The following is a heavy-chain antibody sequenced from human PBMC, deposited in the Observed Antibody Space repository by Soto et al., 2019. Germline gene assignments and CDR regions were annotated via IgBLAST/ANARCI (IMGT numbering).Heavy chain of an antibody. D-gene: IGHD3-16*01. V-gene: IGHV1-18*01. CDR1: GYIFVNYG. CDR3: AMVDNYVPPTPQAV. J-gene: IGHJ6*02. Sequence: QVQLVQSGDEVRKPGSSVKVSCKASGYIFVNYGIAWVRQAPGQGLEWMGWISPYSGNTHYASKVQGRLTMPTDTSTTTAYMDLTSLPSDDPAVYYCAMVDNYVPPTPQAVCGQGPTVTVAS. CDR2: ISPYSGNT.